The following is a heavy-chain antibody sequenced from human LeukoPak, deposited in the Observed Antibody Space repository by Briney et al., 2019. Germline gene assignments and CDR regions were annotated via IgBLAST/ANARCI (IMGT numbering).Heavy chain of an antibody. D-gene: IGHD6-13*01. J-gene: IGHJ6*03. CDR2: ISSSSSYI. CDR3: ARWSDSSSWLVGRNYYYMDV. Sequence: GGSLRLSCTTSGFNFRAYWMGWVRQAPGKGLEWVSSISSSSSYIYYADSVKGRFTISRDNAKNSLYLQMNSLRAEDTAVYYCARWSDSSSWLVGRNYYYMDVWGKGTTVTVSS. CDR1: GFNFRAYW. V-gene: IGHV3-21*01.